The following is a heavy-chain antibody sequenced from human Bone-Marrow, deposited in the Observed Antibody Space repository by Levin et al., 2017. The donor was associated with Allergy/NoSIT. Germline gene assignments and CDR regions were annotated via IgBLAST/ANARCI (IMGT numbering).Heavy chain of an antibody. V-gene: IGHV3-21*01. J-gene: IGHJ4*02. CDR2: ISAGATYI. CDR1: GFTFRSYG. D-gene: IGHD5-24*01. Sequence: GESLKISCAASGFTFRSYGMSWVRQAPGKGLEWVSSISAGATYIYYSDSVKDRFTISRDNAENSLLLQMASLRAEDTAVYFCARDRDYNLLEIDYDYWGQGVLVTVSS. CDR3: ARDRDYNLLEIDYDY.